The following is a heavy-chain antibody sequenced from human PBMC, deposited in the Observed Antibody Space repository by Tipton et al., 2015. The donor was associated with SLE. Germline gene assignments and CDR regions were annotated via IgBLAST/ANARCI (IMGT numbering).Heavy chain of an antibody. J-gene: IGHJ6*02. CDR2: IYSGGST. V-gene: IGHV3-66*01. CDR3: ARDDLLWFGENYYYYGMDV. CDR1: GFTVSSNY. Sequence: GSLRLSCEASGFTVSSNYLNWVRQAPGKGLEWVSVIYSGGSTYYADSVKGRFTISRDNAKNSLYLQMNSLRAEDTAVYYCARDDLLWFGENYYYYGMDVWGQGTTVTVSS. D-gene: IGHD3-10*01.